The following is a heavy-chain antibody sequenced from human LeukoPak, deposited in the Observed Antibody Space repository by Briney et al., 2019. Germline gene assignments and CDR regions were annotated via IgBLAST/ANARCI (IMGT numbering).Heavy chain of an antibody. J-gene: IGHJ6*02. Sequence: GESLKISCKGSGYSFTSYWIGWVRQMPGEGLEWMGIIYPGDSDTRYSPSFQGQVTISADKSISTAYLQWSSLKASDTAMYYCARHVYYDILTGEDYYYYGMDVWGQGTTVTVSS. D-gene: IGHD3-9*01. V-gene: IGHV5-51*01. CDR1: GYSFTSYW. CDR2: IYPGDSDT. CDR3: ARHVYYDILTGEDYYYYGMDV.